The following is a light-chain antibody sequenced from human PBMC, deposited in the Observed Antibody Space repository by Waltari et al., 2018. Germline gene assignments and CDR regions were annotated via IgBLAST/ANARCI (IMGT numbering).Light chain of an antibody. CDR2: SAS. V-gene: IGKV1D-8*01. CDR1: QCISSY. Sequence: VIWMTQSPSLLPASTGYRVTISCRMSQCISSYLAWYQQKPGKAPELLVYSASTLQSGVPAGFSGSGLWAYFTLTISCLQSEDFATYYCQQYYSFPRTFGHGTKLEIK. J-gene: IGKJ2*01. CDR3: QQYYSFPRT.